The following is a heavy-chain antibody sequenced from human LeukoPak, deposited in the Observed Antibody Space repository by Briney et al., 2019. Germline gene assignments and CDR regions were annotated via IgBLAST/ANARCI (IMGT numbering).Heavy chain of an antibody. CDR2: IYSDNT. CDR1: GFTFSSNS. Sequence: PGGSLRLSCTVSGFTFSSNSMSWVRQAPGKGLEWVSFIYSDNTHYSYSVKGRFTISIDNAKNTLYLQMNSLRAADTAVYYCAKDFKIYSNYVVAFDYWGQGTLVTVSS. CDR3: AKDFKIYSNYVVAFDY. V-gene: IGHV3-53*01. D-gene: IGHD4-11*01. J-gene: IGHJ4*02.